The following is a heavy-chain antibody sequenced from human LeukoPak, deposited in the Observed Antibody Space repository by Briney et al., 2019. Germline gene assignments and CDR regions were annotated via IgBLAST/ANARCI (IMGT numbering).Heavy chain of an antibody. V-gene: IGHV4-34*01. CDR3: ARLRGGNYFDY. J-gene: IGHJ4*02. CDR1: GGSFSGYY. CDR2: INHSGST. Sequence: SETLSLTCAVYGGSFSGYYWSWIRQPPGKGLEWIGEINHSGSTNYNPSLKSRVTISVDTSKNQFSLKLSSVTAADTAVYYCARLRGGNYFDYWGQGTLVTVSS. D-gene: IGHD1-1*01.